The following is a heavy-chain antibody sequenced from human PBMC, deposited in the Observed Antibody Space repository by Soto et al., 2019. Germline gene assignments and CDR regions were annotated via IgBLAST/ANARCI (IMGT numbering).Heavy chain of an antibody. J-gene: IGHJ4*02. CDR1: GFTFDNFA. CDR2: ISWNGGST. Sequence: EVQLVESGGGVVRPGGSLRLSCAASGFTFDNFAMSWVRQVPGKGLEWVSGISWNGGSTGYADSVKGRFTISRDNAKNSLYLQMNSLGAGDTALYYCASLADYWGQGTLVTVSS. CDR3: ASLADY. V-gene: IGHV3-20*04. D-gene: IGHD3-3*02.